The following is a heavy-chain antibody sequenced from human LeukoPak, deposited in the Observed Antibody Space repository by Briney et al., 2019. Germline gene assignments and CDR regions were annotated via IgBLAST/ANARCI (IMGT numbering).Heavy chain of an antibody. CDR3: AKDRSGIPDY. CDR2: IWCDGSNK. CDR1: GFTFSSYG. J-gene: IGHJ4*02. Sequence: GRSLRLSCAASGFTFSSYGMHWVRQAPGKGLEWVAVIWCDGSNKYYADSVKGRFTISRDNSKNTLYLQMNSLRAEDTAVYYCAKDRSGIPDYWGQGTLVTVSS. D-gene: IGHD3-10*01. V-gene: IGHV3-33*06.